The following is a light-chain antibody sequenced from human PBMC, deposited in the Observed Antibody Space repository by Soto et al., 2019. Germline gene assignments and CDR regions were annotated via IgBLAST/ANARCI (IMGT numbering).Light chain of an antibody. V-gene: IGKV3-20*01. CDR1: QSVSSSF. J-gene: IGKJ4*01. Sequence: EIVLTQSPGTLSLSPGERATLSCRASQSVSSSFLAWYQQKPGQAPRLLIYGASSRATGIPDRFSGSGSATDFTLTISRLEPEDFAVYYCQQYNSWPLTFGGGTKVDIK. CDR2: GAS. CDR3: QQYNSWPLT.